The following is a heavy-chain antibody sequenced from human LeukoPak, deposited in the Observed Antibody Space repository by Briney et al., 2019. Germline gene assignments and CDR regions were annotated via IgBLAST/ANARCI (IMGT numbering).Heavy chain of an antibody. V-gene: IGHV4-59*08. CDR3: ARQYSSSWYYFDY. D-gene: IGHD6-13*01. J-gene: IGHJ4*02. CDR2: IYYSGST. Sequence: SETLSLTCTVSGGSISSYYWSWIRQPPGKGLEWIGYIYYSGSTNYNPFLKSRVTISVDTSKNQFSLKLSSVTAADTAVYYCARQYSSSWYYFDYWGQGTLVTVSS. CDR1: GGSISSYY.